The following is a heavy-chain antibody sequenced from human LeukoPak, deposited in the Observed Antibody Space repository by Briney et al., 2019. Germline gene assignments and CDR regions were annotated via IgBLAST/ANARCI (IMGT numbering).Heavy chain of an antibody. J-gene: IGHJ5*01. CDR1: GLTFNNAR. D-gene: IGHD3-10*01. CDR3: TAAQLSWRSYYQYS. CDR2: IKSKTDGGTA. Sequence: PGGSLSLSCAASGLTFNNARAGWVRQAPERGREWVGRIKSKTDGGTANYAAPAKGRFTISRDDLKSTMYVQMTSLKTDDTAVYFSTAAQLSWRSYYQYSWGQGTLVTVSS. V-gene: IGHV3-15*01.